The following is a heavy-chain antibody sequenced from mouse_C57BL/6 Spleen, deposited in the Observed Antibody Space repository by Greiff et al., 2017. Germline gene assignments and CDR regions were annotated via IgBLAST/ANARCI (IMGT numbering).Heavy chain of an antibody. V-gene: IGHV5-4*01. CDR2: ISDGGSYT. CDR3: ARDRGGADY. Sequence: EVHLVESGGGLVKPGGSLKLSCAASGFTFSSYAMSWVRQTPEKRLEWVATISDGGSYTYYPDNVKGRFTISRDNAKNNLYLQMSHLKSEDTAMYYCARDRGGADYWGQGTLVTVSA. J-gene: IGHJ3*01. CDR1: GFTFSSYA. D-gene: IGHD1-1*02.